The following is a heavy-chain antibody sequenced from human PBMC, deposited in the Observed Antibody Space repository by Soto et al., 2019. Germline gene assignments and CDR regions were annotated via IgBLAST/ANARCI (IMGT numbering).Heavy chain of an antibody. J-gene: IGHJ4*02. CDR3: ASSYGSGYRAFDY. D-gene: IGHD3-10*01. Sequence: QVQLVQSGAEVKKPGSSVSVSCKASGDNFSFYSINWVRQAPGLGLEWMGRINPILSMSNYAQRFQGRVTVTADKSTSTAYMELSSLRSEDTAMYYCASSYGSGYRAFDYWGQGALVTVSS. CDR2: INPILSMS. V-gene: IGHV1-69*02. CDR1: GDNFSFYS.